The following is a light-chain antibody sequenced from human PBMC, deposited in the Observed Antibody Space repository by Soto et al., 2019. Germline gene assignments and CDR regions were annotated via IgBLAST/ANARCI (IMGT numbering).Light chain of an antibody. CDR2: GNR. CDR3: QAYDYSLTASV. Sequence: QAVVTQPPSVSGAPGQRVTISCTGNTSNLGAGYDVHWYQQLPGAAPKLVIFGNRNRPSGVPERFSGSKSGTSASLAITGLQAEDEADYYCQAYDYSLTASVFGGGTKPTVL. J-gene: IGLJ3*02. CDR1: TSNLGAGYD. V-gene: IGLV1-40*01.